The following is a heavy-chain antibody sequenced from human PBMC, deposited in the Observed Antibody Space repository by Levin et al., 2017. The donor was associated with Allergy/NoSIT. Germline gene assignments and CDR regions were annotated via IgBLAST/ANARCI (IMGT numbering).Heavy chain of an antibody. V-gene: IGHV6-1*01. Sequence: SQTLSLTCAISGDSVSSNSAAWNWIRQSPSRGLEWLGRTYYRSKWYNDYAVSVKSRITINPDTSKNQFSLQLNSVTPEDTAVYYCARDHFIFDYYYDSSGYWVSYGMDVWGQGTTVTVSS. CDR2: TYYRSKWYN. CDR3: ARDHFIFDYYYDSSGYWVSYGMDV. CDR1: GDSVSSNSAA. J-gene: IGHJ6*02. D-gene: IGHD3-22*01.